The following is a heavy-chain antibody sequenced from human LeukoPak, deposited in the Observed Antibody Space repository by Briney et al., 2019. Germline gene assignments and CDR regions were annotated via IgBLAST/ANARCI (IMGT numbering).Heavy chain of an antibody. Sequence: GGSLRLSCAASGFTFSSYCMSWVRQAPGKGLEWVANIKQDGSEMYYVDSVKGRFTISRDNAKNSLYLQMNSLRAEDTAVYYCARISGSYAADFDCWGQGTVVTVSS. CDR2: IKQDGSEM. V-gene: IGHV3-7*01. CDR3: ARISGSYAADFDC. CDR1: GFTFSSYC. D-gene: IGHD1-26*01. J-gene: IGHJ4*02.